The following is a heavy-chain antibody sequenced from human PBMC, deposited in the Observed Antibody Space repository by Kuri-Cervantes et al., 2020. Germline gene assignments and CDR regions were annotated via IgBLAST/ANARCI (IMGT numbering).Heavy chain of an antibody. V-gene: IGHV3-23*01. D-gene: IGHD6-19*01. CDR1: GFTFSSYA. J-gene: IGHJ4*02. CDR2: ISGSGGST. Sequence: LSLTCAASGFTFSSYAMSWVRQAPGKGLEWVSAISGSGGSTYYADSVKGRFTISRDNSKNTLYLQMNSLRAEDTAVYYCAKDRRSSGWYGVQYYWGQGTRVTVSS. CDR3: AKDRRSSGWYGVQYY.